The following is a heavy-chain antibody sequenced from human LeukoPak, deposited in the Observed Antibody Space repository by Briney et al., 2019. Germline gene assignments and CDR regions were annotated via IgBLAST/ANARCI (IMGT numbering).Heavy chain of an antibody. Sequence: SETLSLTCTVSGGSISSYYWSWIRQPPGEGLEWIGYIYYSGSTNYNPSLKSRVTISVDTSKNQFSLKLSSVTAADTAVYYCARDRSDPRYGMDVWGQGTTVTVSS. CDR3: ARDRSDPRYGMDV. V-gene: IGHV4-59*12. D-gene: IGHD2-15*01. CDR1: GGSISSYY. J-gene: IGHJ6*02. CDR2: IYYSGST.